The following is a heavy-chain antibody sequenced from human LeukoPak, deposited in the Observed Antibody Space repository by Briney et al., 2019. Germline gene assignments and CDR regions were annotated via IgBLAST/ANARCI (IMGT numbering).Heavy chain of an antibody. D-gene: IGHD2-2*01. V-gene: IGHV4-59*01. Sequence: PSETLSLTCTVSGGSISSYYWSWIRQPPGKGLEWIGYIYYSGSTNYNPSLKSRVTISVDTSKNQFSLKLSSVTAADTAVYYCARGGGAVVVLAALDYWGQGTLVTVSS. CDR3: ARGGGAVVVLAALDY. CDR2: IYYSGST. J-gene: IGHJ4*02. CDR1: GGSISSYY.